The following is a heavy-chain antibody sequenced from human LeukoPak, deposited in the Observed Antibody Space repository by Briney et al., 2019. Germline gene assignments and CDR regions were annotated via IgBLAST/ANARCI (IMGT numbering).Heavy chain of an antibody. Sequence: PGGSLRLSCAASGFTFSDSAVHWARQASGKGLEWVGRIRSKANSYATAYAASVKGRFTISRDDSKNTAYLQMNSLRAEDTALYYCAKDDSYGGNSNFDYWGQGTLVTVSS. CDR2: IRSKANSYAT. V-gene: IGHV3-73*01. CDR1: GFTFSDSA. CDR3: AKDDSYGGNSNFDY. D-gene: IGHD4-23*01. J-gene: IGHJ4*02.